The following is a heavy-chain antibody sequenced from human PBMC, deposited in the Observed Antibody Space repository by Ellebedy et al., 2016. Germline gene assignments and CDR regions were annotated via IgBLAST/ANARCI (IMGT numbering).Heavy chain of an antibody. CDR3: ARDRVLEWLLGYYYIDV. V-gene: IGHV3-7*01. J-gene: IGHJ6*03. CDR1: GFTFSSYW. CDR2: IKEDGSER. D-gene: IGHD3-22*01. Sequence: GESLKISCAASGFTFSSYWMSWVRQAPGKGLEWVANIKEDGSERYYVDSVKGRFTISRDNAKNSLYLQINSLRAEDAAVYYCARDRVLEWLLGYYYIDVWGKGTTVTVSS.